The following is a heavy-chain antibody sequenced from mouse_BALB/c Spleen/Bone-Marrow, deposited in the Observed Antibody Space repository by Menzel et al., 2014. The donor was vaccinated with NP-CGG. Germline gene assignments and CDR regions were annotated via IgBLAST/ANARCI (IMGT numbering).Heavy chain of an antibody. Sequence: VKLVESGAELAKPGASVKMSCKASGCTFTSYWMHWVKQRPGQGLEWIGYIYPSTGYTEHNQKFKDKAIMTADKSSSTAYMQLSSLTSEDSAVYYCAGDDYAYWGQGTLVTVSA. CDR2: IYPSTGYT. CDR1: GCTFTSYW. J-gene: IGHJ3*01. V-gene: IGHV1-7*01. CDR3: AGDDYAY. D-gene: IGHD2-4*01.